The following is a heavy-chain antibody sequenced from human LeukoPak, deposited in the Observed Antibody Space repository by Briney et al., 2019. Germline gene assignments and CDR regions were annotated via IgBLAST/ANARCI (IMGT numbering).Heavy chain of an antibody. CDR3: AKDGGLWVSAHWGDS. J-gene: IGHJ4*02. D-gene: IGHD7-27*01. CDR1: GFTFSSYT. V-gene: IGHV3-23*01. CDR2: ITTSDGNT. Sequence: GSLRLSCAASGFTFSSYTMSWVRQAPGKGLEWVSTITTSDGNTYYADSVKGLFTVSRDNSKNTLYLQMNSLSAEDTAVYYCAKDGGLWVSAHWGDSWGRGTLVTVSS.